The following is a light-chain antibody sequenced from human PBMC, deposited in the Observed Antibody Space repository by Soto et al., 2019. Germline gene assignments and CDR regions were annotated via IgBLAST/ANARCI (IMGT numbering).Light chain of an antibody. CDR3: QQYESTPPT. CDR1: QSVLYSSNNKNY. V-gene: IGKV4-1*01. J-gene: IGKJ2*01. Sequence: DIVMTQSPDSLAVSLGARATINCKSSQSVLYSSNNKNYLAWYQQRPGQPPKLLIYWASTRESGVPDRFSGSGSGTDFTLTITSLQAEDVAVYYCQQYESTPPTFGQGTTLEIK. CDR2: WAS.